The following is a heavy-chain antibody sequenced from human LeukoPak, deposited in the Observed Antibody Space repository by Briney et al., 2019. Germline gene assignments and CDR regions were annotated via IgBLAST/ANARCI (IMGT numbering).Heavy chain of an antibody. Sequence: GGSLRPSCAASGFTFSSYRMNWVRQAPGKGLEWVSYISSSSSTIYYADSLEGRFTISRDNDKNSLYLQMNSLTAEDTAVYYCARSSRELGGYAPWELMPPFDYWGQGTLVTVSS. CDR2: ISSSSSTI. CDR3: ARSSRELGGYAPWELMPPFDY. D-gene: IGHD1-7*01. V-gene: IGHV3-48*01. J-gene: IGHJ4*02. CDR1: GFTFSSYR.